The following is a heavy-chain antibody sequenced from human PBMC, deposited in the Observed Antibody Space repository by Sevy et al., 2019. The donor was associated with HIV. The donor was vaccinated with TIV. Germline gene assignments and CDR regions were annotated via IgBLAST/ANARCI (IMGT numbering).Heavy chain of an antibody. J-gene: IGHJ6*03. CDR3: TRHFMADIVGATGYYYMDV. CDR1: GFTFSGSA. Sequence: GGSLRLSCAASGFTFSGSAMHWVRQASGKGLEWVGRIRSKANSYATAYASSGKGTFTISRDDSKNTAYLQMNSLKTEDTAVYYCTRHFMADIVGATGYYYMDVWGKGTTVTVSS. CDR2: IRSKANSYAT. V-gene: IGHV3-73*01. D-gene: IGHD1-26*01.